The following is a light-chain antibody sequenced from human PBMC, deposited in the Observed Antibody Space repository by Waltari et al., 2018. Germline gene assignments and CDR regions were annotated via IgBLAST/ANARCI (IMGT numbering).Light chain of an antibody. Sequence: EIELTQSPATLSLSPGERATLSCRASQGISRYLAWYQQKPGQTPRLLIYDASNRATGVPDRFSGSGSGIDFTLTISSLEPDDFAVYYCQQRSNWPPGFSFGPGTKVEIK. V-gene: IGKV3-11*01. CDR3: QQRSNWPPGFS. J-gene: IGKJ3*01. CDR2: DAS. CDR1: QGISRY.